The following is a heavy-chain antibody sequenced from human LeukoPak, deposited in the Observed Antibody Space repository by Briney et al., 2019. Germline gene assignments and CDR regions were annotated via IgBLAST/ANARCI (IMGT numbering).Heavy chain of an antibody. D-gene: IGHD3-22*01. J-gene: IGHJ4*02. CDR3: ARVTRQLDSRPYYFDY. Sequence: SETLSLTRTVSGGSISSGDYYWSWIRQPPGRGLEWIGYIYYSGSTYYNPSLKSRVTISVDTSKNQFSLKLSSVTAADTAVYYCARVTRQLDSRPYYFDYWGQGTLVTVSS. V-gene: IGHV4-30-4*08. CDR2: IYYSGST. CDR1: GGSISSGDYY.